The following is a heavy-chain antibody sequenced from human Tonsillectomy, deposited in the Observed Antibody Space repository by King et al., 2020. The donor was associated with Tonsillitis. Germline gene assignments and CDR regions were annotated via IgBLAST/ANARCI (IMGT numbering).Heavy chain of an antibody. V-gene: IGHV1-18*01. J-gene: IGHJ3*02. CDR3: ARDRGLYSRGDASDI. D-gene: IGHD6-13*01. Sequence: QLVQSGVEVKKPGASVKVSCKASGYTFTNYGISWVRQAPGQGLEWMGWISAYNGNTDYAQKLQGRVTMTTDTSTSTAYMELRSLSTDDTAVYYCARDRGLYSRGDASDIWGQGTLVTVSS. CDR1: GYTFTNYG. CDR2: ISAYNGNT.